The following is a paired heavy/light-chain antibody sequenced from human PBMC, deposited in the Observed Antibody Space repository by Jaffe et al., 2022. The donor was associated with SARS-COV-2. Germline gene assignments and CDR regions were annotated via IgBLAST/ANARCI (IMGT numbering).Light chain of an antibody. CDR3: QVWDSSFTYV. V-gene: IGLV3-9*01. Sequence: SYELTQPLSVSVALGQTARITCGGNNIGTKNVHWYQQKPGQAPVLVIFRDTNRPSGIPERFSASNSGNTATLTISRAQAGDEADYYCQVWDSSFTYVFGSGTKVTVL. J-gene: IGLJ1*01. CDR2: RDT. CDR1: NIGTKN.
Heavy chain of an antibody. V-gene: IGHV3-23*01. J-gene: IGHJ4*02. CDR2: ISGGGDRT. CDR3: AKEGAGTYHFDY. Sequence: EVQVLESGGGLVQPGGSLRLSCAASGFTFKHYAMNWVRQAPGEGLEWVSTISGGGDRTFYPDSVKGRFTISRDNSRNTLYLQLSSLRVEDTAVYYCAKEGAGTYHFDYWGQGTLVTVSS. CDR1: GFTFKHYA. D-gene: IGHD1-26*01.